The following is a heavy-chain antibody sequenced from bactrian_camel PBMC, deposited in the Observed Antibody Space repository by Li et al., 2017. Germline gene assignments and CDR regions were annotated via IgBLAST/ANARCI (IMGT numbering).Heavy chain of an antibody. J-gene: IGHJ4*01. Sequence: HVQLVESGGGSVQAGGSLRLSCAASGNTYNNYYMGWFRQAPGKKREGVAALDTDDSTNYADSVKGRFTISKDNAKNTLYLQMDNLKPEDTAMYYCAALGSPCEGLPIMAVAKWGQGTQVTVS. CDR3: AALGSPCEGLPIMAVAK. D-gene: IGHD2*01. CDR2: LDTDDST. V-gene: IGHV3S53*01. CDR1: GNTYNNYY.